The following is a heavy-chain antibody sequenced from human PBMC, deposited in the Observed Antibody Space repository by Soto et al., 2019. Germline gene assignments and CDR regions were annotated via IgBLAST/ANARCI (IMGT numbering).Heavy chain of an antibody. J-gene: IGHJ6*03. Sequence: GGSLRLSCAASGFTFSSYAMHWVRQAPGKGLEYVSAISSNGGSTYYANSVKGRFTISRDNSKNKLYLQMGSLRAEDMAVYYCARDYCSGGSCYSSPYYYYYMDVWGKGTTVTVSS. V-gene: IGHV3-64*01. CDR3: ARDYCSGGSCYSSPYYYYYMDV. CDR1: GFTFSSYA. CDR2: ISSNGGST. D-gene: IGHD2-15*01.